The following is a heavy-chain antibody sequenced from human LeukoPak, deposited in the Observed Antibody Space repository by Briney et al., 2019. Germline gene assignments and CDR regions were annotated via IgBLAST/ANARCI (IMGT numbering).Heavy chain of an antibody. D-gene: IGHD3-9*01. CDR2: ISGSGDT. Sequence: GGSLRLSCAASGFTFSSYAMGWVRQAPGKGLEWVSAISGSGDTYYADSVKGRFTISRDNAKNSLYLQMNSLRAEDTAVYCCAREGTRGYDILTGSYYFDYWGQGTLVTVSS. V-gene: IGHV3-23*01. CDR3: AREGTRGYDILTGSYYFDY. CDR1: GFTFSSYA. J-gene: IGHJ4*02.